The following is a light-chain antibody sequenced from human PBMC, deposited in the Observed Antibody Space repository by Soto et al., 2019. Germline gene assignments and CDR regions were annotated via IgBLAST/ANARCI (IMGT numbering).Light chain of an antibody. J-gene: IGKJ5*01. CDR2: GAS. CDR3: QQRSNT. CDR1: QSVSSN. V-gene: IGKV3-15*01. Sequence: EIVMTQSPASLSVSPGERATLSCRASQSVSSNLAWYQQKPGQAPRLLIYGASTRATGIPARFSASGSGTDFTLTISSLEPEDFAVYYCQQRSNTFGQGTRLEIK.